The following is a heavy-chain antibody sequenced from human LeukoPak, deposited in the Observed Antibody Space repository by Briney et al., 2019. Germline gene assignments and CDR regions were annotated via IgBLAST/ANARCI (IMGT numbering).Heavy chain of an antibody. CDR1: GFTFSSYA. CDR2: ISGSGGST. D-gene: IGHD2-21*01. Sequence: GGSLRLSCAASGFTFSSYAMSWVGQAPGKGMEWVSAISGSGGSTYYADSVKGRFTIDRKNYKNTLYLQMNSLRAEDTAVYYCAKFLPTHIVVANYYFDYWGQGTLVTVSS. V-gene: IGHV3-23*01. CDR3: AKFLPTHIVVANYYFDY. J-gene: IGHJ4*02.